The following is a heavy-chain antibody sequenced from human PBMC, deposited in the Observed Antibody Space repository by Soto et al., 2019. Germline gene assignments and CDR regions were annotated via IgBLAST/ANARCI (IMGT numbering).Heavy chain of an antibody. Sequence: QVQLVESGGGVVQPGRSLRLSCAASGFTFSSYGMHWVRQAPGKGLEWVAVIWNDGSNKYYADSVKGRFTISRDNSKNTLYLQMNSLRAEDTAVYYCARDQPDMDYGDSYYFDYWGQGTLVTVSS. J-gene: IGHJ4*02. D-gene: IGHD4-17*01. CDR2: IWNDGSNK. CDR3: ARDQPDMDYGDSYYFDY. CDR1: GFTFSSYG. V-gene: IGHV3-33*01.